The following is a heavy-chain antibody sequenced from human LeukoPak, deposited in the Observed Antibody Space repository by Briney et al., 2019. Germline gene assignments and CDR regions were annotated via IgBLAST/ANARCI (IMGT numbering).Heavy chain of an antibody. CDR1: GFTVSSNY. CDR3: AKSYEGYYFDY. D-gene: IGHD5-12*01. Sequence: GGSLRLSCAASGFTVSSNYMSWVRQAPGKGLEWVSVIYSGGSTYYADSVKGRFTLSRDNSNNTLYLQMNSLRAEDTAVYYCAKSYEGYYFDYWGQGTLVAVSS. V-gene: IGHV3-53*01. J-gene: IGHJ4*02. CDR2: IYSGGST.